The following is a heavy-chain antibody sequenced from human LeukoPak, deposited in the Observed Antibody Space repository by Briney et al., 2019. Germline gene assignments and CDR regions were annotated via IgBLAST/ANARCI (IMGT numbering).Heavy chain of an antibody. D-gene: IGHD6-19*01. Sequence: SETLSLTCTVSGGSISSSSYYWGWIRQPPGKGLEWIGSIYYSGSTYYNPSLKSRVTISVDTSKNQFSLKLSSVAAADTAVYYCARSDEQWLASDYWGQGTLVTVSS. CDR3: ARSDEQWLASDY. V-gene: IGHV4-39*01. J-gene: IGHJ4*02. CDR1: GGSISSSSYY. CDR2: IYYSGST.